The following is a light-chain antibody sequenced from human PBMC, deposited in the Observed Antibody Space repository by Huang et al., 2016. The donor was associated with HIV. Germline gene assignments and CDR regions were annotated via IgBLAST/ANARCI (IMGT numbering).Light chain of an antibody. V-gene: IGKV4-1*01. CDR1: PGLLYKSNHKNS. Sequence: DIVMTQSPDSLAVSLGERVTINCTSRPGLLYKSNHKNSLAWFQQKPGQPPDLLIYWAATRVSGVPDRFSGSGSETDFTLTISSLQAEDVALYHCQQYYSTPYTFGQGTTLEIK. CDR3: QQYYSTPYT. J-gene: IGKJ2*01. CDR2: WAA.